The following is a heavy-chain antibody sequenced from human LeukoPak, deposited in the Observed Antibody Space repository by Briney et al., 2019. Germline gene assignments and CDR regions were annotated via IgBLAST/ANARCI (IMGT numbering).Heavy chain of an antibody. J-gene: IGHJ3*02. D-gene: IGHD3-22*01. CDR2: ISAYNGNT. CDR1: GYTFTSYG. CDR3: ARDWGNYDSSGYLGVFDI. V-gene: IGHV1-18*01. Sequence: GASVKVSCKASGYTFTSYGISWVRQAPGQGLEWMGWISAYNGNTNYAQKLQGRVTMTTDTSTSTAYMELRSLRSDDTAVYYCARDWGNYDSSGYLGVFDIWGQGTMVTVSS.